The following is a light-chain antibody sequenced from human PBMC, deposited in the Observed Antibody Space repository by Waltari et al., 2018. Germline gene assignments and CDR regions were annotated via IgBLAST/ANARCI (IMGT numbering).Light chain of an antibody. CDR2: EVS. CDR1: SSDVGSYNR. J-gene: IGLJ2*01. Sequence: QSALTQPPSGSGSPGQSVTISCTGTSSDVGSYNRFSWDQQPPGTAPKRMIYEVSHRPSGVPDRFSGSKSGNTASLTISGLQAEDEADYYCSSYTSSSPVFGGGTKLTVL. V-gene: IGLV2-18*02. CDR3: SSYTSSSPV.